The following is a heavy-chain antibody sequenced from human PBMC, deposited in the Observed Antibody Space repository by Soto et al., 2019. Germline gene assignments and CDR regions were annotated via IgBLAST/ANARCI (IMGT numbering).Heavy chain of an antibody. CDR3: ARKDKSGYFNWFDP. Sequence: PGAYLKISCRTSGYRFTSYWIAWVRQMPGKGLEWMGIIFPSDSDTRYSPSFQGQVTISADRSTSTVFLQWASLKASDTAVYFCARKDKSGYFNWFDPWGQGTLVTVSS. CDR1: GYRFTSYW. D-gene: IGHD3-22*01. CDR2: IFPSDSDT. J-gene: IGHJ5*02. V-gene: IGHV5-51*01.